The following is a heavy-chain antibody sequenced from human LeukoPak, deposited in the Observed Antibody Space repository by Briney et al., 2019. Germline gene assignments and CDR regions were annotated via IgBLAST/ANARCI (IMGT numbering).Heavy chain of an antibody. D-gene: IGHD3-10*01. J-gene: IGHJ4*02. CDR3: ARGGAIANLYGSGSYRFDY. CDR1: GGTFRSYG. V-gene: IGHV1-69*13. CDR2: IIPIFGTA. Sequence: SVKVSCKACGGTFRSYGINWVRQAPGQGPEWMGGIIPIFGTANYAQNFQGRVTITADEFTDTVYMELSSLRSEDTAVYYCARGGAIANLYGSGSYRFDYWGQGTQVTVSS.